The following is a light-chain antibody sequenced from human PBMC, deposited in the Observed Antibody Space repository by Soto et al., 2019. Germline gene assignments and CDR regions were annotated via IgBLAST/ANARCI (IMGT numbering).Light chain of an antibody. CDR3: EQFGSSPIT. Sequence: EIVLTQSPGTLSLSPGERATLSCRASQSVSSTFLAWYQHKPGQAPRLLIYGASTRATDIPDRFSGSGSGTGFPLTISRLEPEDFAVYYCEQFGSSPITFGQGTRLEIK. CDR2: GAS. CDR1: QSVSSTF. J-gene: IGKJ5*01. V-gene: IGKV3-20*01.